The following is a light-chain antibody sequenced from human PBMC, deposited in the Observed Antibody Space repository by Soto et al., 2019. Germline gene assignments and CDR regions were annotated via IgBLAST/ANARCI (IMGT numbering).Light chain of an antibody. V-gene: IGKV3-20*01. CDR3: QQYGSSQWT. J-gene: IGKJ1*01. Sequence: EIVLTQSPGTLSLSPGERATLSCRASQSVSSSYLAWYQQKPGQAPRLLIYGASSRATASPDRFSGSRSGTGFTLTIIRLEPEDFAVYYCQQYGSSQWTFGQGTKVEIK. CDR1: QSVSSSY. CDR2: GAS.